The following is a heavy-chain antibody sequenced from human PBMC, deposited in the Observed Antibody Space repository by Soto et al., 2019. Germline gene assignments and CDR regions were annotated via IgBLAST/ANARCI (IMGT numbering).Heavy chain of an antibody. V-gene: IGHV3-30*18. Sequence: VGSLRLSCAASGFTFSSYGMHWVRQAPGKGLEWVAVISYDGSNKYYADSVKGRFTISRDNSKNTLYLQMNSLRAEDTAVYYCAKIAVAGTIHYWGQGTLVTVSS. CDR1: GFTFSSYG. J-gene: IGHJ4*02. CDR3: AKIAVAGTIHY. D-gene: IGHD6-19*01. CDR2: ISYDGSNK.